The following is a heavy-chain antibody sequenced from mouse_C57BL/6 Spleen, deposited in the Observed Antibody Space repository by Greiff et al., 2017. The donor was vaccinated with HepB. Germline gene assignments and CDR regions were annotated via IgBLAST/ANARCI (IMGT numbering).Heavy chain of an antibody. J-gene: IGHJ4*01. D-gene: IGHD2-4*01. CDR1: GFTFSSYA. Sequence: EVKLVDSGGGLVKPGGSLKLSCAASGFTFSSYAMSWVRQTPEKRLEWVATLSDGGSYTYYPDNVKGRFTISRDNAKHNLYLQMSHLKSEDTAMYDCARDGDYDEGYAMDYWGQGTSVTGSS. CDR2: LSDGGSYT. V-gene: IGHV5-4*01. CDR3: ARDGDYDEGYAMDY.